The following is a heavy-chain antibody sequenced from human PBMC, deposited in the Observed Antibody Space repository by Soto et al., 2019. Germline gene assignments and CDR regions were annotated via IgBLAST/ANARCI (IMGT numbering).Heavy chain of an antibody. CDR2: IYYSGST. CDR1: GGSISSSSYY. Sequence: QLQLQESGPGLVKPSETLSLTCTVSGGSISSSSYYWGWIRQPPGKGLEWIGNIYYSGSTYYNPSLKSRVTISVDTSKNQSSLKLSSVPAADTAVYYCASQASPYSHYGMDVWGQGTTVTVSS. J-gene: IGHJ6*02. CDR3: ASQASPYSHYGMDV. V-gene: IGHV4-39*01.